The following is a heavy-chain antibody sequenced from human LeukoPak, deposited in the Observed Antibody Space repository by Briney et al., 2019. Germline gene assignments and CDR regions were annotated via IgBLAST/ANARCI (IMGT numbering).Heavy chain of an antibody. J-gene: IGHJ5*02. CDR3: ARDLSSSGWTNWFDP. CDR1: GFTFSSYS. D-gene: IGHD6-19*01. Sequence: GGSLRLSCAASGFTFSSYSMNWVRQAPGKGLEWVSSISSSSSYIYYADSVKGRFTISRDNAKNSLYLQMNSLRAEDTAVYYCARDLSSSGWTNWFDPWGQGTLVTVSS. V-gene: IGHV3-21*01. CDR2: ISSSSSYI.